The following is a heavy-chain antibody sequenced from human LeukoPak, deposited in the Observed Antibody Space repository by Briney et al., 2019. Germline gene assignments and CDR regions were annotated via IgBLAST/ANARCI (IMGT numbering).Heavy chain of an antibody. J-gene: IGHJ6*03. Sequence: PGGSLRLSWAASGFTFSSYGMSWVRQAAGKGLEWVANIKQDGSEKYYVDSVKGRFTISRDNAKNSLYLQMNSLRAEDTAVYYCARDGSSSGYYYYYMDVWGKGTTVTVSS. V-gene: IGHV3-7*01. D-gene: IGHD6-6*01. CDR3: ARDGSSSGYYYYYMDV. CDR1: GFTFSSYG. CDR2: IKQDGSEK.